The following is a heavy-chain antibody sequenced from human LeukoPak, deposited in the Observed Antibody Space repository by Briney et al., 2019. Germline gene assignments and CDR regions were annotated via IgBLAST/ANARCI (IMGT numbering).Heavy chain of an antibody. V-gene: IGHV4-30-4*01. CDR2: IYYSGST. CDR1: GGSISSGDYY. Sequence: PSQTLSLTCTVSGGSISSGDYYWSWIRQPPGKGLEWIGYIYYSGSTYYNPSLKSRVTISVDMFKNQFSLKLTSVTAADTAVYYCARLRSGMDVWGQGTTVTVSS. CDR3: ARLRSGMDV. J-gene: IGHJ6*02.